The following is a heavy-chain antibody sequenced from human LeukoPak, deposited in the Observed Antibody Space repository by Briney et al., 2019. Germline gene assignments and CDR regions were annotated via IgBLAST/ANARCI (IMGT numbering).Heavy chain of an antibody. Sequence: SVKVSCKASGGTFSSYTISWVRQAPGQGLEWMGGIIPIFGTANYAQKFQGRVTITADESTSTAYMELSSLRSEDTAVYYCAREVVWSGYYSYYYYYMDVWGKGTTVTVSS. V-gene: IGHV1-69*13. CDR2: IIPIFGTA. J-gene: IGHJ6*03. CDR1: GGTFSSYT. D-gene: IGHD3-3*01. CDR3: AREVVWSGYYSYYYYYMDV.